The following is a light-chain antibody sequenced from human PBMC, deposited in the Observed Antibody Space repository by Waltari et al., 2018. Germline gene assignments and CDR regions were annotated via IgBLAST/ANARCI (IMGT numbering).Light chain of an antibody. V-gene: IGLV3-21*02. Sequence: SYVLTQPPSLSVAPRQTARITCGGTHILTKSVHWYQHKPGQAPVLVVYYANDRPTGISRGFSVSVSGHTATLSIGRGESGDDADDYCQVWDSDSDHVVFGGGTRLTVL. CDR3: QVWDSDSDHVV. CDR1: HILTKS. J-gene: IGLJ3*02. CDR2: YAN.